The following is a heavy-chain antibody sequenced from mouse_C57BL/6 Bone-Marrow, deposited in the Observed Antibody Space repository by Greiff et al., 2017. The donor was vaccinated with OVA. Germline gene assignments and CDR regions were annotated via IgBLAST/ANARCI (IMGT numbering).Heavy chain of an antibody. J-gene: IGHJ4*01. CDR2: IYPGDGDT. D-gene: IGHD2-1*01. CDR3: AREGGNYENPAMDY. CDR1: GYAFSSSW. Sequence: QVQLQQSGPELVKPGASVKISCKASGYAFSSSWMNWVKQRPGTGLEWIGRIYPGDGDTNYNGKFKGKATLTADKSSSTAYMQLSSLTAEDSAVYFCAREGGNYENPAMDYWGQGTSVTVSS. V-gene: IGHV1-82*01.